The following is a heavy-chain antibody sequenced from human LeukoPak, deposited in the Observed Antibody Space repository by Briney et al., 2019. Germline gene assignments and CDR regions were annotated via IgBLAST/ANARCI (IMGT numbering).Heavy chain of an antibody. V-gene: IGHV4-59*01. Sequence: PSETLSLTCTVSGGSISSYYWSWIRQPPGKGLEWIGYIYYSGSTNYNPPLKSRVTISVDTSKNQFSLKLSSVTAADTAVYYCARVIRGSYVFDYWGQGTLVTVSS. D-gene: IGHD1-26*01. CDR3: ARVIRGSYVFDY. CDR2: IYYSGST. CDR1: GGSISSYY. J-gene: IGHJ4*02.